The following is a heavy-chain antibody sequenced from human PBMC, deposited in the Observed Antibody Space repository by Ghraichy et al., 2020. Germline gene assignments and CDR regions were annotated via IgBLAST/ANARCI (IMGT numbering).Heavy chain of an antibody. Sequence: GGSLRLSCAASGFTFSRCAMTWVRQAPGKGLEWVSTISSVDGSRTFYANSVKGRFTITRDNSKNTLYLQMNSLRAEDTGIYYCAKDDDFSSGWYEMDYWGQGILVTVSS. CDR2: ISSVDGSRT. CDR3: AKDDDFSSGWYEMDY. CDR1: GFTFSRCA. J-gene: IGHJ4*02. V-gene: IGHV3-23*01. D-gene: IGHD6-19*01.